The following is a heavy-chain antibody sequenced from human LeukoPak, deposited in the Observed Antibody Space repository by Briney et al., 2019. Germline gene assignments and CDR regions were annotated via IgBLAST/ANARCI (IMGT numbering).Heavy chain of an antibody. CDR1: GFTFSSYG. Sequence: GGSLRLSCAASGFTFSSYGMHWVRQAPGKGLEWVAVIWYDGSNKYYADSVKGRFTISRDNSKNTLYLQMNSLRAEDTAVYCCARNGGGFDYWGQGTLVTVSS. CDR3: ARNGGGFDY. J-gene: IGHJ4*02. D-gene: IGHD4-23*01. CDR2: IWYDGSNK. V-gene: IGHV3-33*01.